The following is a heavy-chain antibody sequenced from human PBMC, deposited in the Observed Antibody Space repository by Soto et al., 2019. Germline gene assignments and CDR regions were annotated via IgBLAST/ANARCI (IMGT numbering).Heavy chain of an antibody. J-gene: IGHJ4*02. D-gene: IGHD6-13*01. Sequence: SETLSLTCAVYGGSFSGYYWSWIRQPPGTGLEWIGEINHSGSTNYNPSLKSRVTISVDTSKNQFSLKLSSVTAADTAVYYCARGSGYSSSWDRYNWRYYFDYWGQGTLVTVSS. CDR3: ARGSGYSSSWDRYNWRYYFDY. CDR1: GGSFSGYY. CDR2: INHSGST. V-gene: IGHV4-34*01.